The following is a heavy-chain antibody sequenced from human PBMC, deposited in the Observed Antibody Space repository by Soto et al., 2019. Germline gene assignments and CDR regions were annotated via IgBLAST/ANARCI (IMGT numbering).Heavy chain of an antibody. V-gene: IGHV1-18*01. D-gene: IGHD2-15*01. CDR1: GYTFTSYG. CDR3: AFCSGGSCYSRNYYYGMDV. Sequence: GASVKVSCKASGYTFTSYGISWARQAPGQGLEWMGWISAYNGNTNYAQKLQGRVTITTDKSTSTAYMELSSLRSEDTAVYYCAFCSGGSCYSRNYYYGMDVWGQGTTVTVSS. J-gene: IGHJ6*02. CDR2: ISAYNGNT.